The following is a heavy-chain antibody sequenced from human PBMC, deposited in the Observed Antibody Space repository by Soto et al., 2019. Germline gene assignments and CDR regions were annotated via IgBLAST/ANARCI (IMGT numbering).Heavy chain of an antibody. CDR3: ARAYEGDYFDY. D-gene: IGHD3-16*01. J-gene: IGHJ4*02. V-gene: IGHV3-30-3*01. Sequence: GGSLRLSCAVSGFTFSSYAMHWVRQAPGKGLEWVAVISYDGSNKYYADSVKGRFTISRDNSKNTLYLQVNSLRAEDTAVYYCARAYEGDYFDYWSQGTLVTVSS. CDR1: GFTFSSYA. CDR2: ISYDGSNK.